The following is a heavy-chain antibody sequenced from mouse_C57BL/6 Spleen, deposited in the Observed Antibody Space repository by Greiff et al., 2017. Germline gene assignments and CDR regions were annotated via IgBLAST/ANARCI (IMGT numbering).Heavy chain of an antibody. CDR1: GYTFTSYW. CDR2: INPSNGGT. CDR3: ARNPQYYYGSSYFAY. V-gene: IGHV1-53*01. J-gene: IGHJ3*01. Sequence: QVQLQQPGTELVKPGASVKLSCKASGYTFTSYWMHWVKQRPGQGLEWIGNINPSNGGTNYNEKFKSKATLTVDKSSSTAYMQLSSLTSEDSAVYYCARNPQYYYGSSYFAYWGQGTLVTVSA. D-gene: IGHD1-1*01.